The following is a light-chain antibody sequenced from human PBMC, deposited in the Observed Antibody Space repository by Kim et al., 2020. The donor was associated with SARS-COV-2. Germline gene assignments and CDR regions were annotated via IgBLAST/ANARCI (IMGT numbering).Light chain of an antibody. Sequence: ASVGDRVTITGRASQGISNYLAWYQQKPGKVPKLLIYAASTLQSGVPARFSGSGSGTDFTLTISSLQPEDVATYDCQKYNSAPWTFGQGTKVDIK. CDR1: QGISNY. J-gene: IGKJ1*01. CDR2: AAS. V-gene: IGKV1-27*01. CDR3: QKYNSAPWT.